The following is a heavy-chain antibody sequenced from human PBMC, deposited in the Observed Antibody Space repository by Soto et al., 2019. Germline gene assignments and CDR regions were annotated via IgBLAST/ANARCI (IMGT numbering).Heavy chain of an antibody. CDR2: ISADGKKK. Sequence: QVQLVESGGGVVQPGRSLRLSCAASGFTFRSAAMNWVRQAPGKGLEWVAGISADGKKKYYTVSVKGRFTISRDNAKNTLFLQVNSMSGEDTAVFYCARDDYDALLPAVPDYWGQGTLVTVSS. J-gene: IGHJ4*02. CDR1: GFTFRSAA. CDR3: ARDDYDALLPAVPDY. D-gene: IGHD3-22*01. V-gene: IGHV3-30*04.